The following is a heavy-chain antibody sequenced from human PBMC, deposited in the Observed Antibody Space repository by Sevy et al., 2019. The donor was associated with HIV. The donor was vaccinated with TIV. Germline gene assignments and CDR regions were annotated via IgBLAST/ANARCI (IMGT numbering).Heavy chain of an antibody. D-gene: IGHD5-12*01. Sequence: GGSLRLSCAASGFSFSKYGMHWVRQAPGKGLEWVALIWYDGSSEYYADSVKGRFTISRDNSNNTLYLQMNSLRAEDTAVYYCARKYSGFWVDVWGKGTTVTVSS. CDR2: IWYDGSSE. J-gene: IGHJ6*04. CDR3: ARKYSGFWVDV. CDR1: GFSFSKYG. V-gene: IGHV3-33*01.